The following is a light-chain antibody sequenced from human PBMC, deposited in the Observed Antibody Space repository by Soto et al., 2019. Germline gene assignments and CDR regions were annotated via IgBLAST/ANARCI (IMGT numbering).Light chain of an antibody. V-gene: IGKV1-5*03. CDR2: KAS. CDR3: QQYNSYWT. CDR1: QSISSW. J-gene: IGKJ1*01. Sequence: DIQMTQSPSTLSVSVGDRVTITCRASQSISSWLAWYQQKPGKAPKLLIYKASSLESGVPSRFSGSGSGTEFTLTISSLQPDDCATDYCQQYNSYWTFDQGTKVEIK.